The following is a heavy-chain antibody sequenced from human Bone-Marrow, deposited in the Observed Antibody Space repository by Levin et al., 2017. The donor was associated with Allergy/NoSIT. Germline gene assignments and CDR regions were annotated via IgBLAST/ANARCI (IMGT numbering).Heavy chain of an antibody. CDR3: ATEMTAVIPVFDF. V-gene: IGHV3-23*01. J-gene: IGHJ4*01. D-gene: IGHD2-2*01. CDR1: GLTFSNYA. Sequence: GESLKISCAASGLTFSNYAMSWVRQAPGKGLEWVSAITSRVRTYYTDSVKGRFTVSRDNSKNALYLQMNSLRADDTAVYYCATEMTAVIPVFDFWGQGILVTVSS. CDR2: ITSRVRT.